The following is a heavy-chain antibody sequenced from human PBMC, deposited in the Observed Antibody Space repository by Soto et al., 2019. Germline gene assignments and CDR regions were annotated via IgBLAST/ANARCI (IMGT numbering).Heavy chain of an antibody. V-gene: IGHV1-18*01. Sequence: ASVKVSCKASGYTFTNYGISWVRQAPGQGLEWMGWISVYSRNTNYAQKVQGRVAMTTETSTSTAYMELTSLRSDDTAVYYCARGPPSDYDSSGYYLPFYYYGMDVWGQGTTVTVS. J-gene: IGHJ6*02. CDR1: GYTFTNYG. CDR2: ISVYSRNT. CDR3: ARGPPSDYDSSGYYLPFYYYGMDV. D-gene: IGHD3-22*01.